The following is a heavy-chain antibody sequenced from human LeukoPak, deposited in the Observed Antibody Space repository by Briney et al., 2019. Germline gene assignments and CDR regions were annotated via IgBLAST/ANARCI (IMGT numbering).Heavy chain of an antibody. CDR2: ISAYNGNT. CDR3: VRSEITTSGNDAFDI. V-gene: IGHV1-18*01. J-gene: IGHJ3*02. D-gene: IGHD6-13*01. CDR1: GYTFTSYG. Sequence: ASVKVSCKASGYTFTSYGISWVRQAPGQGLEWMGWISAYNGNTNYAQKLQGRVTMTTDTSTSTAYMELRSLRSDDTAVYYCVRSEITTSGNDAFDIWGQGTMVTVSS.